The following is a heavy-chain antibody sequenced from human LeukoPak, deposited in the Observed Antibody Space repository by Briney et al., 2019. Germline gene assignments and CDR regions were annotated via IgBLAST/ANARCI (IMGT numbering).Heavy chain of an antibody. CDR1: GGSISSSSYY. D-gene: IGHD4-17*01. Sequence: SETLSLTCTVSGGSISSSSYYWGWIRQPPGKGLEWIGSIYYSGSTYYNPSLKSRVTISVDTSKNQFSLKLSSVTAADTAVYYCAREAKDYGDYHDAFDIWGQGTMVTVSS. J-gene: IGHJ3*02. CDR3: AREAKDYGDYHDAFDI. CDR2: IYYSGST. V-gene: IGHV4-39*07.